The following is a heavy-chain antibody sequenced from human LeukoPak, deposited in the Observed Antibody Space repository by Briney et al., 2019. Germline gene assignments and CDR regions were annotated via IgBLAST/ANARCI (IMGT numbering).Heavy chain of an antibody. Sequence: ASVKVSCKVSGYTFTSNYMNWVRQAPGQGLEWMGIINPSGGSTNYAQKFQGRVTMTRDTSTSTVYMELSSLRSEDTAVYYCAVGSGSYLVRGMDVWGQGTTVTVSS. CDR3: AVGSGSYLVRGMDV. V-gene: IGHV1-46*01. CDR1: GYTFTSNY. D-gene: IGHD3-10*01. CDR2: INPSGGST. J-gene: IGHJ6*02.